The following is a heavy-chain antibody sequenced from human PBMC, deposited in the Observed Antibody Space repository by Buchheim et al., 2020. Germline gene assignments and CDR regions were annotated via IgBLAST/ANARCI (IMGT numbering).Heavy chain of an antibody. V-gene: IGHV4-59*01. Sequence: VQLQQSGPGLVKPSETLSLICSVSDDSIRSYYWTWIRQPPGKGLEWIGYFYYREATSYNPSLKSRVTISVDTAKTQVSLNLSSVTAADTAVYYCARVPILSMAGPYIDVWGQGT. D-gene: IGHD6-19*01. CDR2: FYYREAT. J-gene: IGHJ4*02. CDR3: ARVPILSMAGPYIDV. CDR1: DDSIRSYY.